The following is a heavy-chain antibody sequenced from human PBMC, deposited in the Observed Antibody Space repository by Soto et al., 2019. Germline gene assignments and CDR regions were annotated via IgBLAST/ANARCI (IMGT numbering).Heavy chain of an antibody. Sequence: GGSLRLSCAASGFTFSSYGMHWVRQAPGKGLEWVAVISYDGSNKYYADSVKGRFTISRDNSKNTLYLQMNSLRAEDTAVYYCAKDYYDILTGYVYYYYYGMDVWGQGTTVTVSS. CDR1: GFTFSSYG. D-gene: IGHD3-9*01. CDR2: ISYDGSNK. J-gene: IGHJ6*02. V-gene: IGHV3-30*18. CDR3: AKDYYDILTGYVYYYYYGMDV.